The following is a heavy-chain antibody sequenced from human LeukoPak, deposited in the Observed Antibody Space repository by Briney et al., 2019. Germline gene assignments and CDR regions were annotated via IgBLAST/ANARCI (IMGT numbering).Heavy chain of an antibody. J-gene: IGHJ6*02. Sequence: ASVKVSCKASGYTFTSYAMHWVRQAPGQRLEWMGWINAGNGNTKYSQKFQGRVTITRDTSASTAYMELSSLRFEDTAVYYCARASIMITFGGVIVALWSKGMDVWGQGTTVTVSS. D-gene: IGHD3-16*02. CDR1: GYTFTSYA. V-gene: IGHV1-3*01. CDR2: INAGNGNT. CDR3: ARASIMITFGGVIVALWSKGMDV.